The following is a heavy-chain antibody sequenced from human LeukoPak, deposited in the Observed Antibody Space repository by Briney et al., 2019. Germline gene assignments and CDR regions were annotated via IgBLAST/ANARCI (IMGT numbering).Heavy chain of an antibody. J-gene: IGHJ4*02. CDR3: STDSGRSYFYFDF. D-gene: IGHD3-10*01. V-gene: IGHV1-24*01. Sequence: ASVKVSCKISGFGLSVLSIHWMRQAPGKGLEWVGGIRPETGEPIFAQKFRGRVSITEDTFTDTGYLELRGLTSEDTAVYYCSTDSGRSYFYFDFWGQGTLVTVSS. CDR2: IRPETGEP. CDR1: GFGLSVLS.